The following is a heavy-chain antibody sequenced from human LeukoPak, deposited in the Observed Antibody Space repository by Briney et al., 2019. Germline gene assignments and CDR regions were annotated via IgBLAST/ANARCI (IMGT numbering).Heavy chain of an antibody. CDR3: ARVRASGYSYGYFDY. Sequence: SETLSLTCTVSGGSISSGGYYWSWIRQHPGKGLEWIGYIYYSGSAYYNPSLKSRVTISVDTSKNQFSLKLSSVTAADTAVYYCARVRASGYSYGYFDYWGQGTLVTVSS. V-gene: IGHV4-31*03. J-gene: IGHJ4*02. D-gene: IGHD5-18*01. CDR1: GGSISSGGYY. CDR2: IYYSGSA.